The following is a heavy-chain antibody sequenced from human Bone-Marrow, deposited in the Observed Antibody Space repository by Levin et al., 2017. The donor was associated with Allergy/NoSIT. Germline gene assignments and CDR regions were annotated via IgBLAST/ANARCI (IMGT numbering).Heavy chain of an antibody. CDR2: IWYDGSNK. V-gene: IGHV3-33*01. Sequence: SCAASGFTFSSYGMHWVRQAPGKGLEWVAVIWYDGSNKYYADSVKGRFTISRDNSKNTLYLQMNSLRAEDTAVYYCARGGMITFGGVIVNGNWFDPWGQGTLVTVSS. J-gene: IGHJ5*02. CDR1: GFTFSSYG. CDR3: ARGGMITFGGVIVNGNWFDP. D-gene: IGHD3-16*02.